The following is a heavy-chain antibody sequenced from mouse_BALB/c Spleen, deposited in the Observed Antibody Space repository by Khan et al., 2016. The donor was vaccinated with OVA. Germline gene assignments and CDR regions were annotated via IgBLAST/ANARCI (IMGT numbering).Heavy chain of an antibody. D-gene: IGHD2-14*01. CDR1: GNTFSSYW. J-gene: IGHJ2*01. V-gene: IGHV1-9*01. Sequence: QVQLQQSGAELMKPGASVKISCKSTGNTFSSYWLEWVKQRPGHGLEWIGEILPGSDTTNYNEKFKGKATFTADTSSNTAYMQLSSLTSEDSAVYYCARLGVRMGFDYWGQGTTLTVSS. CDR2: ILPGSDTT. CDR3: ARLGVRMGFDY.